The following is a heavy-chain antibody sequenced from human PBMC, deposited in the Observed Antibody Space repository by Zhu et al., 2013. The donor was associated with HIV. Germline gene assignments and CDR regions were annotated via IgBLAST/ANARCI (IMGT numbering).Heavy chain of an antibody. CDR1: GYTFTGYY. CDR2: INPNSGGI. V-gene: IGHV1-2*02. CDR3: TRVVTPGWRRNGWDYGMDV. D-gene: IGHD2-21*02. J-gene: IGHJ6*01. Sequence: QVQLVQSGAEVRKPGASVKVSCKASGYTFTGYYIHWVRQAPGQGLEWMGWINPNSGGIHYAQKFQGRVSMTRDTSITTAYMELSRLRSDDTVVYYCTRVVTPGWRRNGWDYGMDVWGPGGPRSPSPQ.